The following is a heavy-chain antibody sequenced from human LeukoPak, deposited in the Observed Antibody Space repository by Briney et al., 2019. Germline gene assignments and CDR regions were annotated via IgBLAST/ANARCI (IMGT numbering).Heavy chain of an antibody. J-gene: IGHJ3*02. D-gene: IGHD6-13*01. CDR2: ISSSGTT. CDR1: GGSINGYY. CDR3: ARVKGSGSSWSDAFDI. V-gene: IGHV4-4*07. Sequence: SETLSLTCTVSGGSINGYYWSWIRQPAGKGLEWIGRISSSGTTNYNPSLKSRITVSVNTSKNQFSLRLNSVTAADTAVYYCARVKGSGSSWSDAFDIWGQGTMVTVSS.